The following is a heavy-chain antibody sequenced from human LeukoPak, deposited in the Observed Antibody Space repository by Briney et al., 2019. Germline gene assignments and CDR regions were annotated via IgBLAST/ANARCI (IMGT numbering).Heavy chain of an antibody. CDR3: ARSAAYYYDSSGYQGHNWFDP. Sequence: ASVKVSCKASGGTFSSYAISWVRQAPGQGLEWMGGIIPIFGTANYAQKFQGRVTITTDESTSTAYMELSSLRSEDTAVYYCARSAAYYYDSSGYQGHNWFDPWGQGTLVTVSS. V-gene: IGHV1-69*05. CDR2: IIPIFGTA. CDR1: GGTFSSYA. D-gene: IGHD3-22*01. J-gene: IGHJ5*02.